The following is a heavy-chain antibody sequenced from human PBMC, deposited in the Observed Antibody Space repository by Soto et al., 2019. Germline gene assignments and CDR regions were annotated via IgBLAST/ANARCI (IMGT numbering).Heavy chain of an antibody. V-gene: IGHV4-34*01. J-gene: IGHJ3*02. D-gene: IGHD4-4*01. CDR3: ARGLTTVYLLRRYYAFEI. CDR2: TKRSGNT. CDR1: GGYFHDNY. Sequence: QVQPQQWGAGLLKPSETLTLTCGVYGGYFHDNYWTWIPQSPGKGLEWIGETKRSGNTYYNPSLGSRVSTSIDLSKNQFSLSLTSVPAADTAVYYCARGLTTVYLLRRYYAFEIWSQGTMVTVSS.